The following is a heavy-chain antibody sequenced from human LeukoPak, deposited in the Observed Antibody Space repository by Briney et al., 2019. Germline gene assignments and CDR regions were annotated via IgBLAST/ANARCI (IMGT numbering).Heavy chain of an antibody. CDR2: IYYSGST. Sequence: SETLSLTCTVSGGSISGSHWNWIRQPPGKGLEWIGYIYYSGSTDSNPSLRSRVTISVDTSKNQFTLKLTSVTAADTAMYYCARRNYFDIWGPGTMVTVSS. J-gene: IGHJ3*02. CDR1: GGSISGSH. V-gene: IGHV4-59*08. CDR3: ARRNYFDI. D-gene: IGHD5-24*01.